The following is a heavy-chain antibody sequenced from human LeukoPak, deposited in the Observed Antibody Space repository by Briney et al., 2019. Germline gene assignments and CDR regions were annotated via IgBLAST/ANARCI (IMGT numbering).Heavy chain of an antibody. V-gene: IGHV3-15*01. J-gene: IGHJ6*03. CDR1: GFTFSNAW. D-gene: IGHD3-16*01. CDR3: TTGLLRLGDSSFPRGMDV. Sequence: GGSLRLSCAASGFTFSNAWMSWVRQAPGKGLEWFGRIKSKTDGGTTDYAAPVKGRFTISRDDSKNTLYLQMNSLKTEDTAVYYRTTGLLRLGDSSFPRGMDVWGRGSTVTVSS. CDR2: IKSKTDGGTT.